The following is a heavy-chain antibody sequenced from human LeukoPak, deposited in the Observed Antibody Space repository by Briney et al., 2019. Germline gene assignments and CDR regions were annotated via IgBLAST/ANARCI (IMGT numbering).Heavy chain of an antibody. Sequence: VASVKVSCKASGGTFSSYAIGWVRQAPGQGLEWMGGIIPIFGTANYAQKFQGRVTITADESTSTAYMELRSLRSDDTAVYYCAVYSSGWSGFDYWGQGTLVTVSS. CDR1: GGTFSSYA. V-gene: IGHV1-69*13. CDR2: IIPIFGTA. J-gene: IGHJ4*02. CDR3: AVYSSGWSGFDY. D-gene: IGHD6-19*01.